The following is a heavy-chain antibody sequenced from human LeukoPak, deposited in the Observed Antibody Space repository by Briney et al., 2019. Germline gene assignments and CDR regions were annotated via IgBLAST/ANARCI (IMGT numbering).Heavy chain of an antibody. CDR1: GYTFTSYD. CDR2: MNPNSGNT. J-gene: IGHJ6*02. CDR3: ARAPLTDYYYYGMDV. D-gene: IGHD7-27*01. Sequence: PSVKVSCKASGYTFTSYDINWVRQATGQGLEWMGWMNPNSGNTGYAQKFQGRVTMTRNTSISTAYMELSSLRSEDTAVYYCARAPLTDYYYYGMDVWGQGTTVTVSS. V-gene: IGHV1-8*01.